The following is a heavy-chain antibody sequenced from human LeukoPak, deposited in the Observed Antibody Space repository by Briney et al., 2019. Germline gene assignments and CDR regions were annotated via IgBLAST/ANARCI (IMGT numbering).Heavy chain of an antibody. CDR1: GFTFSSYS. V-gene: IGHV3-21*01. CDR2: ISSSSSYI. Sequence: GGSLRLTCAASGFTFSSYSMNCVRQAPGKGLEWVSSISSSSSYIYYADSVKGRFTISRDNAKNSLYLQMNSLRAEDTAVYYCARDLGDYVPLVDYWGQGTLVTVSS. CDR3: ARDLGDYVPLVDY. D-gene: IGHD4-17*01. J-gene: IGHJ4*02.